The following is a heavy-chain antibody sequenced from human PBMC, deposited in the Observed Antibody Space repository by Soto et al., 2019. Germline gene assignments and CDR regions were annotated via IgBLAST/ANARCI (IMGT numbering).Heavy chain of an antibody. J-gene: IGHJ4*02. D-gene: IGHD6-13*01. CDR2: IYYSGST. Sequence: SETLSLTCTVSGGSIGSGDHYWSWIRQPPGKGLEWIGYIYYSGSTYYNPSLKSRVTISVDTSKNQFSLKLSSVTAADTAVYYCASYSSSWRRLDYWGQGTLVTAPQ. CDR1: GGSIGSGDHY. V-gene: IGHV4-30-4*08. CDR3: ASYSSSWRRLDY.